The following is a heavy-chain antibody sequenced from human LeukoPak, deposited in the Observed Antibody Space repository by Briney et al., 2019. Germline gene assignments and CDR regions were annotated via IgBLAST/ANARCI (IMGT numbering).Heavy chain of an antibody. Sequence: SETLSLTCTVSGGSISSYFWSWIRQPAGKGLEWIGRIHSSGSTDYNPSLKSRVTMSVDTSKNQFSLKVRSVTAADTAVYYCAREGSATARPFVSNDYWGQGTLVTVSS. D-gene: IGHD6-6*01. CDR2: IHSSGST. J-gene: IGHJ4*02. CDR3: AREGSATARPFVSNDY. CDR1: GGSISSYF. V-gene: IGHV4-4*07.